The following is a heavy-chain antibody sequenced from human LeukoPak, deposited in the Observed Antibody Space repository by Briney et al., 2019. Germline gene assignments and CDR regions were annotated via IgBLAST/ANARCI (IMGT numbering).Heavy chain of an antibody. V-gene: IGHV3-33*06. D-gene: IGHD4-11*01. CDR3: AKDAQRGFAYSNSLQN. Sequence: GGSLRLSCAASGFTFSHYGMHWVRKTPGAGLERVAVIWSDGSDKYYAQSVKGRFTISRDNSKNSLFLQMKSQRAEDTAVYYCAKDAQRGFAYSNSLQNWGQGILVTVSS. CDR2: IWSDGSDK. CDR1: GFTFSHYG. J-gene: IGHJ1*01.